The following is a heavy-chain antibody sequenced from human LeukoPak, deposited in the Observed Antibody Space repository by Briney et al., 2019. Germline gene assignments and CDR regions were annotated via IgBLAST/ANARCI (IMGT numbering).Heavy chain of an antibody. V-gene: IGHV1-46*01. J-gene: IGHJ6*02. CDR3: ARSPPELGYGMDV. CDR1: GYTFTSYY. D-gene: IGHD1-26*01. Sequence: EASVKVSCKASGYTFTSYYIHWVRQAPGQGLEWMGIINPSGGTTNYAQNFQGRVTMTRDTSTSTVYMELSSLGSEDAAVYYCARSPPELGYGMDVWGQGTTVTVSS. CDR2: INPSGGTT.